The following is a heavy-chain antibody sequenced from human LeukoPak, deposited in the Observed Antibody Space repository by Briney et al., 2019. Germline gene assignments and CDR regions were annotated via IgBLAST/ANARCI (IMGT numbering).Heavy chain of an antibody. V-gene: IGHV3-48*03. J-gene: IGHJ4*02. D-gene: IGHD5-12*01. CDR2: ISSSGRTM. Sequence: PGGSLRLSCAASGFTFSSYEMNWVRQAPGKGPEWVSYISSSGRTMYYADSVKGRFTISRDKAKNSLYLQMKSLRAEDTAVYYCARDSGYDSKGFEYWGQGTLVTVSS. CDR3: ARDSGYDSKGFEY. CDR1: GFTFSSYE.